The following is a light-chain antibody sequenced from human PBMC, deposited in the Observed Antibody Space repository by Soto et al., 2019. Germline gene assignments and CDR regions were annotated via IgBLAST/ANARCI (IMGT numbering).Light chain of an antibody. CDR1: QSVSTY. Sequence: EIVLTQSPATLSLSPGERATLSCRASQSVSTYLAWYQQRPGQAPRLLIYDASYRATDIPPRFSGSGSGTDFTLTISRLEPEDFAVYYCPQYGSSGTFGRGTKVDIK. CDR2: DAS. V-gene: IGKV3-11*01. J-gene: IGKJ4*02. CDR3: PQYGSSGT.